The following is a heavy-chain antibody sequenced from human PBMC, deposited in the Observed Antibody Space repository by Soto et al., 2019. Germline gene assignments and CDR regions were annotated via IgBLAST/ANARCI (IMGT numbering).Heavy chain of an antibody. J-gene: IGHJ6*02. CDR2: INHSGST. D-gene: IGHD2-15*01. CDR3: ASLPRGVVVVAATHYYYGMDV. CDR1: GGSFSGYY. V-gene: IGHV4-34*01. Sequence: SETLSLTCAVYGGSFSGYYWSWTRQPPGKGLEWIGEINHSGSTNYNPSLKSRVTISVDTSKNQFSLKLSSVTAADTAVYYCASLPRGVVVVAATHYYYGMDVWGQGTTVTVSS.